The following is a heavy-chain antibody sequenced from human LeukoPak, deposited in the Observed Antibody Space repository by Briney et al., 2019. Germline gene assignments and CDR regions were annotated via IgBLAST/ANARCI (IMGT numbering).Heavy chain of an antibody. V-gene: IGHV3-33*01. J-gene: IGHJ4*02. CDR3: ARETAFDY. Sequence: PGGSLRLSCAAPGFTFSSYGMHWVRQAPGKGLEWVAVIWYDGSNKYYADSVKGRFTISRDNSKNTLYLQMNSLGAEDTAVYYCARETAFDYWGQGTLVTVSS. CDR2: IWYDGSNK. D-gene: IGHD2-21*02. CDR1: GFTFSSYG.